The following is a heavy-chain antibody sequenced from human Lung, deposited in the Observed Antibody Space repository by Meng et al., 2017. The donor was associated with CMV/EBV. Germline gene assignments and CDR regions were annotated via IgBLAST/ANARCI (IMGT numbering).Heavy chain of an antibody. D-gene: IGHD2-8*01. CDR2: ISPTTGYT. Sequence: QVQLVEFGGGRVKPGGSXXXXCTGSGFTFSDYYMSWNRQAPGKGLEWVSYISPTTGYTEYADSVKGRFTISRDNAKNSLFLQMNSLRSEDTAVYYCARDFSLYRTSGVQWGQGTLVTVSS. CDR1: GFTFSDYY. V-gene: IGHV3-11*05. J-gene: IGHJ4*02. CDR3: ARDFSLYRTSGVQ.